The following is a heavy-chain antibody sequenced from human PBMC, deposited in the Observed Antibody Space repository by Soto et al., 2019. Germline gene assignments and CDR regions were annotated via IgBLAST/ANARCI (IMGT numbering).Heavy chain of an antibody. D-gene: IGHD6-13*01. CDR1: GYTFTSYY. CDR2: INPSGGST. CDR3: ARDRRIAAAGHDYYYGMDV. V-gene: IGHV1-46*01. Sequence: DSVKVSCKASGYTFTSYYMHWVRQAPGQGLEWMGIINPSGGSTSYAQKFQGRVTMTRDTSTSTVYMELSSLRSEDTAVYYCARDRRIAAAGHDYYYGMDVWGHGTTVTVSS. J-gene: IGHJ6*02.